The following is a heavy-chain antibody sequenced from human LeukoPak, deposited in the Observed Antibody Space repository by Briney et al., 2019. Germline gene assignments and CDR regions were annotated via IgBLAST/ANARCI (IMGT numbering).Heavy chain of an antibody. Sequence: GGSLRLSCAVSGFPFSFYEMNWVRQAPGKGLEWVSNIGSSGTTIYYADSVRGRFSISRYNAKSSLYLQMNSLRVEDTAVYYCAILEVASDFVYWGQGALVTVSS. CDR1: GFPFSFYE. V-gene: IGHV3-48*03. CDR3: AILEVASDFVY. CDR2: IGSSGTTI. D-gene: IGHD6-19*01. J-gene: IGHJ4*02.